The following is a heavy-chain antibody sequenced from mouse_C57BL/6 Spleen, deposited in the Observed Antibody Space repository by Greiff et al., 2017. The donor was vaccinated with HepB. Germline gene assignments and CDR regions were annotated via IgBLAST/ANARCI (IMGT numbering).Heavy chain of an antibody. CDR1: GYTFTSYW. J-gene: IGHJ3*01. CDR2: IHPNSGST. V-gene: IGHV1-64*01. D-gene: IGHD4-1*01. CDR3: ARYLANWDFAY. Sequence: QVQLQQPGAELVKPGASVKLSCKASGYTFTSYWMHWVKQRPGQGLEWIGMIHPNSGSTNYNEKFKSKATLTVDKSSSTAYMQRSSLTSEDSAVYYCARYLANWDFAYWGQGTLVTVSA.